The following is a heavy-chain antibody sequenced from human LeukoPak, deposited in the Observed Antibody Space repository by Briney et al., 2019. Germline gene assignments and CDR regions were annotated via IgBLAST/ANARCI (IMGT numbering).Heavy chain of an antibody. D-gene: IGHD3-22*01. CDR1: GYSISSGYY. J-gene: IGHJ4*02. V-gene: IGHV4-38-2*02. Sequence: KPSETLSLTCTVSGYSISSGYYWGWIRQPPGKGLEWIGSIYHSGSTYYNPSLKSRVTISVDTSKNQFSLKLSSVTAADTAVYYCARDDYYDSSGTFDYWGQGTLVTVSS. CDR2: IYHSGST. CDR3: ARDDYYDSSGTFDY.